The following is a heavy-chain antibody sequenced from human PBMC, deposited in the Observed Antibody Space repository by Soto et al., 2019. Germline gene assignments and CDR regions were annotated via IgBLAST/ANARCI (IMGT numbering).Heavy chain of an antibody. J-gene: IGHJ6*02. CDR1: GYTFTSYG. D-gene: IGHD6-19*01. CDR3: AGDFSSRWYAGYYYYGMEV. Sequence: QVQLVQSGAEVKKPGASVKVSCKASGYTFTSYGISWVRQAPGQGLEWMGCISAYNGNTNYAQKLQDKSPLTRASTPSISYMELRSQRSDDTSVYYYAGDFSSRWYAGYYYYGMEVWGQGTAVTVSS. V-gene: IGHV1-18*04. CDR2: ISAYNGNT.